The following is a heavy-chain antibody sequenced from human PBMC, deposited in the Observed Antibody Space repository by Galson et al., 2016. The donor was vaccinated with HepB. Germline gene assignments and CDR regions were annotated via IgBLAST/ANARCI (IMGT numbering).Heavy chain of an antibody. V-gene: IGHV3-53*01. CDR3: ARDPSRGVRAFDV. CDR2: LYLAGST. CDR1: GFRVSDNY. D-gene: IGHD2-8*01. J-gene: IGHJ3*01. Sequence: SLRLSCAASGFRVSDNYMSWVRQSPGQGLEWVSLLYLAGSTDYADSVRGRFIISSDDSQNIFYLQMSNLRPEDTAIYYCARDPSRGVRAFDVWGQGTLVTVSS.